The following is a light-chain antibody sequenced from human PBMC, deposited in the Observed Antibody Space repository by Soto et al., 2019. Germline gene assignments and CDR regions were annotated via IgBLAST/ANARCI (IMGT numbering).Light chain of an antibody. CDR1: QTISSW. CDR2: KAS. CDR3: QQYGSSRRT. Sequence: DIQMTQSPSTLSGSVGDRVTITCRASQTISSWLAWYQQKPGKAPKLLIYKASSLESGVPSRFSGSGSGTDFTLTISGLEPEDFAVYYCQQYGSSRRTFGQGTKVDIK. V-gene: IGKV1-5*03. J-gene: IGKJ1*01.